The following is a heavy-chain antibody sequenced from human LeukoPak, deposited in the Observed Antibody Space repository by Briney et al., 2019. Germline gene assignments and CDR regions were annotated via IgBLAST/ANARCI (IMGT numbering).Heavy chain of an antibody. CDR1: GFNLSYYW. V-gene: IGHV3-7*01. Sequence: PGGSLRLSCAASGFNLSYYWMTWVRQAPGKGLEWVANIKHDGSEENYVDSVKGRFTISRDDAKNSLYLQMSSLRAEDTAIYYCARADMAVVPVFDYWGQGTLVTVSS. J-gene: IGHJ4*02. D-gene: IGHD6-19*01. CDR2: IKHDGSEE. CDR3: ARADMAVVPVFDY.